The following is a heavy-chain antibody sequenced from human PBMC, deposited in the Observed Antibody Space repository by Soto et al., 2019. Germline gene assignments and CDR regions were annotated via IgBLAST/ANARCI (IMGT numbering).Heavy chain of an antibody. J-gene: IGHJ5*02. CDR1: GGTFSSYA. CDR2: IIPIFGTA. Sequence: SVKVSCKASGGTFSSYAISWVRQAPGQGLEWMGGIIPIFGTANYAQKFQGRVTITADESTSTAYMELSRLRSEDTAVYYCARESSSGWYRLPWFDPWGQGTLVTVSS. D-gene: IGHD6-19*01. CDR3: ARESSSGWYRLPWFDP. V-gene: IGHV1-69*13.